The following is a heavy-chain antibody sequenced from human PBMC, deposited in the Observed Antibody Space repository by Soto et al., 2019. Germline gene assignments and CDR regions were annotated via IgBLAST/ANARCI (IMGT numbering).Heavy chain of an antibody. CDR3: ARAPNPYSSSSGWFDP. J-gene: IGHJ5*02. D-gene: IGHD6-6*01. CDR2: INPNSGGT. CDR1: GYTFTGYY. Sequence: SVKVSCKASGYTFTGYYMHWVRQAPVQGLEWMGWINPNSGGTNYAQKFQGRVTMTRDTSISTAYMELSRLRSDDTAVYYCARAPNPYSSSSGWFDPWGQGTLVTVSS. V-gene: IGHV1-2*02.